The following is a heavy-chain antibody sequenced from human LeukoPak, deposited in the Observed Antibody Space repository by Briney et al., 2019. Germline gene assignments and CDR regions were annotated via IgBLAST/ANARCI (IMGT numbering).Heavy chain of an antibody. CDR2: ITGAGSGT. V-gene: IGHV3-23*01. J-gene: IGHJ4*02. CDR1: GFAFNIYA. D-gene: IGHD3-3*01. CDR3: AKDDPLFGVVR. Sequence: GGSLRLSCAASGFAFNIYAMTWVRQAPGKGLEWVAGITGAGSGTYYADSVKGRFTISRDNSKNTLYLQMNSLRAEDTAVYYCAKDDPLFGVVRWGQGTLVTVSS.